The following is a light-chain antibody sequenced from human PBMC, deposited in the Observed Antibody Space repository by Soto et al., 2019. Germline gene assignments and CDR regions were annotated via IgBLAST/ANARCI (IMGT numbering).Light chain of an antibody. CDR3: HQRQSWPRT. J-gene: IGKJ1*01. CDR2: LTS. V-gene: IGKV3-11*01. CDR1: QALNTR. Sequence: EIVLTQSPATLSAFPGDRVTLSCRASQALNTRLAWYQHKPGQAPRLLIYLTSNRAAGVPSRFSAWGSETDFTLAISDVQPEDFAFYYCHQRQSWPRTFGQGTKVDIK.